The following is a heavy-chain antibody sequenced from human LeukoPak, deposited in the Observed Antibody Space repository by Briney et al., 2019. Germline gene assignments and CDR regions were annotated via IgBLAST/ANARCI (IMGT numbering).Heavy chain of an antibody. J-gene: IGHJ1*01. V-gene: IGHV5-51*01. D-gene: IGHD3-22*01. CDR1: GYSFTSYW. CDR3: ARQEWGYDSSGWSQH. Sequence: RHGESLKISCKGSGYSFTSYWIGWVRQMPGKGLEWMGIIYPGDSDTRYSPSFQGQVTISADKSISTAYLRWSSLKASDTAMYYCARQEWGYDSSGWSQHWGQGTLVTVSS. CDR2: IYPGDSDT.